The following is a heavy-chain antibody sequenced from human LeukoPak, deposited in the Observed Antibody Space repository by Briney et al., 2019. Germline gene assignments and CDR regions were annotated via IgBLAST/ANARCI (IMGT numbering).Heavy chain of an antibody. CDR1: GGSINSGTYY. CDR2: IHHSGST. V-gene: IGHV4-30-2*01. J-gene: IGHJ3*02. CDR3: ARGEDAFDI. Sequence: PSQTLSLTCTVSGGSINSGTYYWTWIRQPPGKGLEWVGYIHHSGSTYYKPSLKSRLTISLDTSKKQFSLKLSSVTAADTAVYYCARGEDAFDIWGQGTMVTVSS.